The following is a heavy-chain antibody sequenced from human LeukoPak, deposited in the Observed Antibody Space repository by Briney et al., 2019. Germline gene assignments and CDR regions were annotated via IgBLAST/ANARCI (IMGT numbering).Heavy chain of an antibody. V-gene: IGHV5-51*01. Sequence: GEYLKISCKASGYRFTNYWIGWVRQVPGKGLEWMGIIFPGDSDTNYSPSFQGQVTISADKSISTAYLQWSSLKASDTAMYYCARGGAILIGYHRHYWVQGTLVTVSS. CDR2: IFPGDSDT. CDR1: GYRFTNYW. J-gene: IGHJ4*02. D-gene: IGHD3-9*01. CDR3: ARGGAILIGYHRHY.